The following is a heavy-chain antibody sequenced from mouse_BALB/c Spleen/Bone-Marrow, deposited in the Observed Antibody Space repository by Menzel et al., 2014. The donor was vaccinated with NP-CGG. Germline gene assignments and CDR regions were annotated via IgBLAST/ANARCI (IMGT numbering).Heavy chain of an antibody. CDR1: GFTFSDYY. D-gene: IGHD1-1*01. CDR2: ISDGGSYT. J-gene: IGHJ2*01. CDR3: ARGSSYFDY. Sequence: EVKLVDSGGGLVKPGGSLKLSCAASGFTFSDYYMYWVRQTPEKRLEWVATISDGGSYTYYPDSVKGRFTISRGNAKNNLYLQMSSLKSEDTAMYYCARGSSYFDYWGQGTTLTVSS. V-gene: IGHV5-4*02.